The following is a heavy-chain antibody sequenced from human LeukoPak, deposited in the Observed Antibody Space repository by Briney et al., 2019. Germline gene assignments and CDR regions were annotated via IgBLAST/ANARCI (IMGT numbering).Heavy chain of an antibody. D-gene: IGHD3-22*01. V-gene: IGHV3-23*01. J-gene: IGHJ4*02. CDR1: GFTLSIYA. CDR3: AKDSGPYTSGYYGH. Sequence: GGSLRLSCAASGFTLSIYAMSWVPHAPGKRREYVSALIGGGGTTYYADSVKGRFTISRDNSKNTLFLQMNSLRAEDTAVYYCAKDSGPYTSGYYGHWGQATLVTVSS. CDR2: LIGGGGTT.